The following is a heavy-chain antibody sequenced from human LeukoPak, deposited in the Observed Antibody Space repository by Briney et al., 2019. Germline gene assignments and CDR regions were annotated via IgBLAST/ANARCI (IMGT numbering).Heavy chain of an antibody. CDR1: GGFISSSTYY. Sequence: SETLSLTCTVSGGFISSSTYYWGWIRQPPGKGLEWIGSIYYSGSTFYTPSLKNRVTISVDTSENHFSLKLTSVTAADTAVYYCAKQYYYDTVVYLWPPGFGGQGTLVT. D-gene: IGHD3-22*01. V-gene: IGHV4-39*01. J-gene: IGHJ4*02. CDR2: IYYSGST. CDR3: AKQYYYDTVVYLWPPGF.